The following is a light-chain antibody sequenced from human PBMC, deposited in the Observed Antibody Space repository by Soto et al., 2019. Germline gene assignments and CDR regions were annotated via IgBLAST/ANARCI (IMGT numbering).Light chain of an antibody. J-gene: IGKJ4*01. V-gene: IGKV3-15*01. CDR1: QSIRSN. Sequence: EIVMTQSPATLSVSPGERVTLSCRASQSIRSNLAWYQQKPGQAPRLLIFGASTRATGIPARFSGSGSGTEFTLTIGSLLSEDFAVYYCQQYNQWLTFGGGTKVESK. CDR3: QQYNQWLT. CDR2: GAS.